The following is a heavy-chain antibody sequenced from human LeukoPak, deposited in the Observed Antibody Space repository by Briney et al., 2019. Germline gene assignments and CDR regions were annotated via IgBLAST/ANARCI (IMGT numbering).Heavy chain of an antibody. CDR2: ISSNGGST. CDR3: VKGGSGWYGGFYYFDY. CDR1: GFTYSSYA. Sequence: GGSLRLSCSASGFTYSSYAMHWVRQGPGKGLEYVSAISSNGGSTYYADSVKGRFTISRDNSKNTLYLQMSSLRAEDTAVYYCVKGGSGWYGGFYYFDYWGQGTLVTVSS. J-gene: IGHJ4*02. D-gene: IGHD6-19*01. V-gene: IGHV3-64D*06.